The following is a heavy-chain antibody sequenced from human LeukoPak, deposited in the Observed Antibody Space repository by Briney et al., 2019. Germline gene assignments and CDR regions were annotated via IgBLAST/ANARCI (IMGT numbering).Heavy chain of an antibody. Sequence: GGSLRLSCAASGFTFSSYSMNWVRQAPGKGLEWVSFISTSSGYIHNADSVKGRFTISRDNAENSLYLQMNSLRPEDTAVYYCAKEGDYYGSGSYRDGFDIWGQGTRATVSS. CDR1: GFTFSSYS. D-gene: IGHD3-10*01. CDR3: AKEGDYYGSGSYRDGFDI. J-gene: IGHJ3*02. CDR2: ISTSSGYI. V-gene: IGHV3-21*01.